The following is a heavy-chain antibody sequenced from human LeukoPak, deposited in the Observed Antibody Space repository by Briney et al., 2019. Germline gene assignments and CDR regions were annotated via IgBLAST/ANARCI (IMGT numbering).Heavy chain of an antibody. CDR1: GGSISSYY. CDR3: ARVVESEIFGVVIIRIDY. V-gene: IGHV4-4*07. D-gene: IGHD3-3*01. J-gene: IGHJ4*02. CDR2: IYTSGST. Sequence: ASETLSLTCTVSGGSISSYYWSWIRQPAGKGLEWIGRIYTSGSTNYNPSLKSLVTMSVDTSKNQFSLKLSSVTAADTAVYYCARVVESEIFGVVIIRIDYWGQGTLVTVSS.